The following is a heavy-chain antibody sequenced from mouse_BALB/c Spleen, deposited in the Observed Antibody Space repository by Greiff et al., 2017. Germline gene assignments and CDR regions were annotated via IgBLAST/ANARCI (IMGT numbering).Heavy chain of an antibody. CDR3: ARPYYGNYGWFDY. J-gene: IGHJ3*01. CDR2: INPSNGRT. V-gene: IGHV1S81*02. D-gene: IGHD2-10*01. CDR1: GYTFTSYW. Sequence: VQLQQPGAELVKPGASVKLSCKASGYTFTSYWMHWVKQRPGQGLEWIGEINPSNGRTNYNEKFKSKATLTVDKSSSTAYMQLSSLTSEDSAVYYCARPYYGNYGWFDYWGQGTLVTVSA.